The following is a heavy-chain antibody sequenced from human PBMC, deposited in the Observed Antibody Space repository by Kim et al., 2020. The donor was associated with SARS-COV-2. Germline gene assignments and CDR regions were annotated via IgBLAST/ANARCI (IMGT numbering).Heavy chain of an antibody. J-gene: IGHJ6*02. Sequence: SETLSLTCAVYGGSFSGYYWSWIRQPPGKGLEWIGEINHSGSTNYNPSLKSRVTISVDTSKNQFSLKLSSVTAADTAVYYCARGGQQLESGGYYYYGMDVWGQGTTVTVSS. CDR1: GGSFSGYY. V-gene: IGHV4-34*01. D-gene: IGHD6-13*01. CDR2: INHSGST. CDR3: ARGGQQLESGGYYYYGMDV.